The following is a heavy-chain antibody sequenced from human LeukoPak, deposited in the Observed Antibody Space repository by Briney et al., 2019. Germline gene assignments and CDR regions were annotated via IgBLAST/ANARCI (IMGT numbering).Heavy chain of an antibody. V-gene: IGHV1-69*05. D-gene: IGHD2-15*01. CDR1: GGTFSSYA. Sequence: EASVKVSCKASGGTFSSYAISWVRQAPGRGLEWMGRIIPIFGTANYAQKFQGRVTITTDESTGTAYMELSSLRSEDTAVYYCAREGRYCSGGSCLNWFDPWGQGALVTVSS. CDR2: IIPIFGTA. CDR3: AREGRYCSGGSCLNWFDP. J-gene: IGHJ5*02.